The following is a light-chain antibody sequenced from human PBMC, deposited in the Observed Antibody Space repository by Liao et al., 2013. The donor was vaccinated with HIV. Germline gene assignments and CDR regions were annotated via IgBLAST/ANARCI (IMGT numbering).Light chain of an antibody. CDR3: QAWDNSTAI. CDR1: NLGDKF. J-gene: IGLJ2*01. Sequence: SYELTQPPSVSVSPGQTASITCSGDNLGDKFSCWYQQKPGQSPVLVIYQDNKRLSKIPERFSGSNSGNTATLTISGTQAVDEADYYCQAWDNSTAIFGGGTKLTVL. CDR2: QDN. V-gene: IGLV3-1*01.